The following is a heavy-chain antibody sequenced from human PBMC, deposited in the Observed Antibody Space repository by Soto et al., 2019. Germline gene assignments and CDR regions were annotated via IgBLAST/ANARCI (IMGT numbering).Heavy chain of an antibody. CDR2: ISSNSSAF. CDR1: GFLFSHYY. D-gene: IGHD2-2*01. Sequence: NLLESGGGLVKPGGSLRLSCEGSGFLFSHYYMSWIRQGPEKRLELVAYISSNSSAFYYADSVKGRFTVSKDDAKKSVFLQMTSVTSDDTATYYCATGDWSRTNNFDTWGQGTQVSVSA. J-gene: IGHJ5*02. V-gene: IGHV3-11*01. CDR3: ATGDWSRTNNFDT.